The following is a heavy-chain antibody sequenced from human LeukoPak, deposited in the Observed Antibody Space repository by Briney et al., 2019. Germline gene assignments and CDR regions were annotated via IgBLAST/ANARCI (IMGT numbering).Heavy chain of an antibody. CDR2: ISSSSNYI. CDR1: GFTFSDYT. V-gene: IGHV3-21*01. J-gene: IGHJ4*02. CDR3: ARSYYYDSSHTADY. D-gene: IGHD3-22*01. Sequence: MSGGSLRLSCAASGFTFSDYTMNWVRQAPGKGLEWVSSISSSSNYIYYEDSAKGRFTISRDNSENTLYLQMNSLRAEDTAVYYCARSYYYDSSHTADYWGQGTLVTVSS.